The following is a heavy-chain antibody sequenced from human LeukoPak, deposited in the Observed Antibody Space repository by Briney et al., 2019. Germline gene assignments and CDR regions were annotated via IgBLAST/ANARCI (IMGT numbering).Heavy chain of an antibody. CDR3: VRASVDSGGAFDV. D-gene: IGHD5-12*01. CDR1: GDSISSSSYY. J-gene: IGHJ3*01. CDR2: IYYSGST. V-gene: IGHV4-39*07. Sequence: SETLSLTCTVSGDSISSSSYYWGWIRQPPGKGLEWIGSIYYSGSTYYNPSLKSRVTISVDTSKNQFSLKLSSVTAADTAVYYCVRASVDSGGAFDVWGQGTVVTVSS.